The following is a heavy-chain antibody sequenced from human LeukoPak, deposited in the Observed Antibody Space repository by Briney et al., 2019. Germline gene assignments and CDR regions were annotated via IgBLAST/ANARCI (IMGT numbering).Heavy chain of an antibody. Sequence: PSETLSLTCSVSGASISSYYWSWIRQPAGKGLEWIGRIYTSGSTNYNPSLKSRVTMSVDTSKNQFSLKLSSVTAADTAVYYCARSRYCSGGSCYSGNWFDPWGQGTLVTVSS. CDR3: ARSRYCSGGSCYSGNWFDP. CDR2: IYTSGST. CDR1: GASISSYY. V-gene: IGHV4-4*07. J-gene: IGHJ5*02. D-gene: IGHD2-15*01.